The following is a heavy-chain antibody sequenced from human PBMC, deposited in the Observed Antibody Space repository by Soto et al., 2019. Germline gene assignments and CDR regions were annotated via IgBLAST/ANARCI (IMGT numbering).Heavy chain of an antibody. J-gene: IGHJ5*02. D-gene: IGHD2-2*01. CDR2: ISASNGNT. V-gene: IGHV1-18*01. CDR1: GYTFTSYG. Sequence: QDQLVQSGAEVKKPGASVKVSCKASGYTFTSYGISWVRQAPGQGLEWMGWISASNGNTNYAQILQGRVTMTTDTSTSTAYLELRSLRSDDTAVYYCARVEAAMSGHWFDPWGQGTXXXXSX. CDR3: ARVEAAMSGHWFDP.